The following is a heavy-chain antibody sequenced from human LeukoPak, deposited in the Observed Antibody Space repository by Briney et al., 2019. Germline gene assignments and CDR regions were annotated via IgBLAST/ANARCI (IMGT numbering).Heavy chain of an antibody. V-gene: IGHV1-69*13. CDR1: GGTFSSYA. Sequence: SVKVSCKASGGTFSSYAISWVRQAPGQGLEWMGGIIPIFGTANYAQKFQGRVTITADESTSTAYMELSSLRSEDTAVYYCARGSPGYDSSGYYYSEHFDYWGQGTLVTVSS. CDR2: IIPIFGTA. J-gene: IGHJ4*02. CDR3: ARGSPGYDSSGYYYSEHFDY. D-gene: IGHD3-22*01.